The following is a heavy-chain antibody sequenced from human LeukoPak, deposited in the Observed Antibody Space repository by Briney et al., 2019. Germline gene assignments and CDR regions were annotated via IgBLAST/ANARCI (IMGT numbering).Heavy chain of an antibody. CDR1: GFTFSSYG. Sequence: GGSLRLSCAASGFTFSSYGMHWVRQAPGKGLEWVAVISYDGSNKYYADSVQGRFTISRDNSKNTLYLQMNSLRAEDTAVYYCASGSHDYYGSGSLDYWGQGTLVTVSS. D-gene: IGHD3-10*01. CDR2: ISYDGSNK. V-gene: IGHV3-30*03. J-gene: IGHJ4*02. CDR3: ASGSHDYYGSGSLDY.